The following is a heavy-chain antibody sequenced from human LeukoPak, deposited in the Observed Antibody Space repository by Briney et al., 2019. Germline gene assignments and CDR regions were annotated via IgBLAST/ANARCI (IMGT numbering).Heavy chain of an antibody. Sequence: SETLSLTCTVSGGSISSYYWSWIRQPPGKGLEWIGYIYYSGSTNYNPSLKSRVTISVDTSKNQFSLKLSSVTAADTAVYYCARDKLTRRITMVRGGNWFDPWGQGTLVTVSS. D-gene: IGHD3-10*01. V-gene: IGHV4-59*12. CDR2: IYYSGST. CDR1: GGSISSYY. CDR3: ARDKLTRRITMVRGGNWFDP. J-gene: IGHJ5*02.